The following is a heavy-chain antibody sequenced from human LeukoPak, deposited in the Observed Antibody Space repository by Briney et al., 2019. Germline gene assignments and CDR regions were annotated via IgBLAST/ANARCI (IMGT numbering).Heavy chain of an antibody. Sequence: SETLSLTCTVSGGSVSSGNYYWSWIRQPPGKGLEWIGYIYYSGSTNYNPPLKSRVTISVDTSKNQFSLKLSSVTAADTAVYYCARVDYGVFSLDYWGQGTLVTVSS. V-gene: IGHV4-61*01. CDR1: GGSVSSGNYY. J-gene: IGHJ4*02. CDR3: ARVDYGVFSLDY. D-gene: IGHD4-17*01. CDR2: IYYSGST.